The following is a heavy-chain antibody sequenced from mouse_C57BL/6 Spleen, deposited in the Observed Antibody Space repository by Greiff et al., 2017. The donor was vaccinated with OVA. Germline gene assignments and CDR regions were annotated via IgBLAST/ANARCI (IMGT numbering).Heavy chain of an antibody. CDR3: ARSGYYGSSFDD. V-gene: IGHV1-52*01. CDR2: IDPSDSET. D-gene: IGHD1-1*01. CDR1: GYTFTSYW. J-gene: IGHJ2*01. Sequence: QVQLQQPGAELVRPGSSVKLSCKASGYTFTSYWMHWVKQRPIQGLEWIGNIDPSDSETHYNQKFKDKATLTVDKSSSTAYMQLSSLTAEDAAVYYCARSGYYGSSFDDWGKGTTLTVSS.